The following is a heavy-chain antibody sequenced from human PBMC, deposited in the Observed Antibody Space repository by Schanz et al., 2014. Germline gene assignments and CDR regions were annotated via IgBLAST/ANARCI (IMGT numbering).Heavy chain of an antibody. V-gene: IGHV1-18*01. CDR1: GYIFINSG. J-gene: IGHJ4*02. Sequence: QIQLVQSGPEVKKPGATVKVSCKASGYIFINSGISWVRQAPGQGLEWMGWISVYNHNKEYDQKFQGRVTMTTDTSTSTDYMALTDLRSDDTAVYYCARDAADFYDILTEEDYWGQGTLXTVSS. CDR3: ARDAADFYDILTEEDY. D-gene: IGHD3-9*01. CDR2: ISVYNHNK.